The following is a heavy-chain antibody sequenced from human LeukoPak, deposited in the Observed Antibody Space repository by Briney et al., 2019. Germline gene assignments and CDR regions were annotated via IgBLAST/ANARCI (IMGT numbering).Heavy chain of an antibody. CDR2: ISGSGGST. V-gene: IGHV3-23*01. J-gene: IGHJ3*02. Sequence: PGGSLRLSCAASGFTFSSYAMSWVRQAPGKGLEWVSAISGSGGSTYYADSVKGRFTISRDNSKNTLYLQMNSLRAEDTAVYYCAKDVTTLLSGDDAFDIWGQGTMATVSS. D-gene: IGHD4-17*01. CDR1: GFTFSSYA. CDR3: AKDVTTLLSGDDAFDI.